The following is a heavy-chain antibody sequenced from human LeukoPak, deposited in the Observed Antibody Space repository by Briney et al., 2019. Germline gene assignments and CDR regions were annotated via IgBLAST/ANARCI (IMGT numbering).Heavy chain of an antibody. CDR1: GGSFSGYY. V-gene: IGHV4-34*01. D-gene: IGHD3-3*01. J-gene: IGHJ5*02. Sequence: SETLSLTCAVYGGSFSGYYWSWIRQPPGKGLEWIGEINHSGSTNYNPSLKSRVTISVDTSKNQFSLKLSSVTAADTAVYYCASGQYDFWSGYYRGDWFDPWGQGTLVTVSS. CDR2: INHSGST. CDR3: ASGQYDFWSGYYRGDWFDP.